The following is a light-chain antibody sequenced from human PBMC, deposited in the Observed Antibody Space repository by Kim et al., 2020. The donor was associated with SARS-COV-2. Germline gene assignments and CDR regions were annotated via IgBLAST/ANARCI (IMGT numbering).Light chain of an antibody. CDR1: NSGIGDYNF. Sequence: QSALTQPRSVSGSPGQSVTISCTGTNSGIGDYNFVSWYQQRPGRAPKLMIYDVYKRPSGVPDRFSGSRSGNTASLTISELQADDEADYYCCSYAGSYTSFFGGGTQLTVL. J-gene: IGLJ2*01. CDR3: CSYAGSYTSF. V-gene: IGLV2-11*01. CDR2: DVY.